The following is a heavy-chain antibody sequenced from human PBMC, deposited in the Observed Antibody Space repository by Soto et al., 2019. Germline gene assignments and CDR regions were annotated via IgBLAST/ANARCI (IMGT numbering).Heavy chain of an antibody. CDR1: GFTFSSYA. J-gene: IGHJ4*02. CDR2: ISGSGGGT. V-gene: IGHV3-23*01. D-gene: IGHD2-15*01. Sequence: EVQLLESGGALVQPGGSLRLSCAASGFTFSSYAMSWVRQAPGRGLEWVSLISGSGGGTYYAGSVKGRFTISRDNSKTTLYLQRNSLRAEDTAVFYCAKPLSNGSPDYWGQGTLVTVSS. CDR3: AKPLSNGSPDY.